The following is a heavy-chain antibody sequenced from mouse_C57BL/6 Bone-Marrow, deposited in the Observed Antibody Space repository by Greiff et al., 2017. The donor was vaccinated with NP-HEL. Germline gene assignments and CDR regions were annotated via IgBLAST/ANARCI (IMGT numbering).Heavy chain of an antibody. Sequence: QVQLQQPGAELVMPGASVKLSCKASGYTFTSYWMHWVKQRPGQGLEWIGEIDPSDSYTNYNQKFKGKSTLTVDKSSSTAYMQLSSLTAEDCAVYYCALLYYCDYWGQGTTLTGSS. CDR3: ALLYYCDY. J-gene: IGHJ2*01. V-gene: IGHV1-69*01. CDR1: GYTFTSYW. CDR2: IDPSDSYT.